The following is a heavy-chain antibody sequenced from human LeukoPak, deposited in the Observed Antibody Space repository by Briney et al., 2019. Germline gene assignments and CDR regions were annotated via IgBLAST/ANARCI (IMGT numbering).Heavy chain of an antibody. V-gene: IGHV3-23*01. CDR3: AKDMYYDFWSGYSSNDY. Sequence: GGSLRLSCAASGFTVSSNHMSWVRQAPGKGLEWVSAISGSGGSTYYADSVKGRFTISRDNSKNTLYLQMNSLRAEDTAVYYCAKDMYYDFWSGYSSNDYWGQGTLVTVSS. CDR1: GFTVSSNH. CDR2: ISGSGGST. D-gene: IGHD3-3*01. J-gene: IGHJ4*02.